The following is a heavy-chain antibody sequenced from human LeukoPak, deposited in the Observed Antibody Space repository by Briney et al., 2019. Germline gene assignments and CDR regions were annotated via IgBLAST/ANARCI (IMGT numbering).Heavy chain of an antibody. CDR2: IYYSGST. Sequence: SETLSLTCTVSGGSISSRSYYWGWIRQPPGKGLEWIGSIYYSGSTYYNPSLKSRVTISVDTSKNQFSLKLIAADSAVYYCARHAPDTTKGPTISCDPWGQGTLVTVSS. D-gene: IGHD5-18*01. CDR3: ARHAPDTTKGPTISCDP. V-gene: IGHV4-39*01. J-gene: IGHJ5*02. CDR1: GGSISSRSYY.